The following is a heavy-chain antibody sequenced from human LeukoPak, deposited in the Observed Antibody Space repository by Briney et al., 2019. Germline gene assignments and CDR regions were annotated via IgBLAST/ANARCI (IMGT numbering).Heavy chain of an antibody. CDR2: IYSGGST. J-gene: IGHJ4*02. Sequence: GGSLRRYCAASGFTVSSNYMSWDRQAPGKGLEGVSVIYSGGSTYYADSVKGRFTISRDNSKNTLYLQMNSLRAEDTAVYYCARYCSSTSCYAGSFDYWGQGTLVTVSS. V-gene: IGHV3-66*01. CDR1: GFTVSSNY. CDR3: ARYCSSTSCYAGSFDY. D-gene: IGHD2-2*01.